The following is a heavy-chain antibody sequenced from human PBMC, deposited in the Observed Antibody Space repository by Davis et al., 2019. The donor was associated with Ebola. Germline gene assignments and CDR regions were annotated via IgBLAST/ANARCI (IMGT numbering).Heavy chain of an antibody. V-gene: IGHV3-74*01. CDR2: INGAGTST. J-gene: IGHJ6*02. D-gene: IGHD2-2*01. CDR1: GFIFINYW. CDR3: VRDTSHQLPHWLYYFYGMDV. Sequence: GESLKISCAASGFIFINYWMHWVRQVPGKGLVWVSRINGAGTSTSYADYVRGRFTISRDNTKNTLYLQMNSLRGEDTAVYYCVRDTSHQLPHWLYYFYGMDVWGQGTTVTVSS.